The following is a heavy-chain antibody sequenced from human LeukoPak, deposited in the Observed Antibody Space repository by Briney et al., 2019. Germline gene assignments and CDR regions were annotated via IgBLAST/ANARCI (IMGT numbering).Heavy chain of an antibody. CDR1: GGSISSGGYS. CDR2: IYHSGST. J-gene: IGHJ3*02. V-gene: IGHV4-30-2*01. CDR3: ARATVHYDFWSGYPDAFDI. Sequence: NPSQTLSLTCAVSGGSISSGGYSWSWIRQPPGQGLEWVGYIYHSGSTYYNPSLKSRVTISVDRSKNQFSLKLSSVTAADTAVYYCARATVHYDFWSGYPDAFDIWGQGTMVTLSS. D-gene: IGHD3-3*01.